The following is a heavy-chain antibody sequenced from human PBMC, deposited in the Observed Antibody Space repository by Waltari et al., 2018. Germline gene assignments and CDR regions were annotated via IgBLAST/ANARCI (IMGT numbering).Heavy chain of an antibody. Sequence: QVQLQESGPGLVKPSETLSLTCTVSGGSISIYYWNWIRQPPGKGLEWIGYMYYGGSTNYNPSLKSRVTMLGDTSKNQVSLKLTSVTAADTAVYYCATSSAPYNSLGSWGQGTLVTVSS. J-gene: IGHJ4*02. CDR3: ATSSAPYNSLGS. CDR2: MYYGGST. V-gene: IGHV4-59*01. CDR1: GGSISIYY. D-gene: IGHD1-1*01.